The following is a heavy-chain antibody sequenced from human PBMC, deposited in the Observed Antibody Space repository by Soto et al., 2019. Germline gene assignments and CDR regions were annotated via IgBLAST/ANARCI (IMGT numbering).Heavy chain of an antibody. CDR2: IYPGDSDT. V-gene: IGHV5-51*01. Sequence: PGESLKISCKGSGFGFDITWLAWLRQVPGKGLEWVGIIYPGDSDTRYSPSLEGRVTLSVDKSITTAYLHLTSLKESDTGTYYCAKFKSYFDRTGYLDAWGQGTPVTVSS. D-gene: IGHD3-9*01. J-gene: IGHJ5*02. CDR1: GFGFDITW. CDR3: AKFKSYFDRTGYLDA.